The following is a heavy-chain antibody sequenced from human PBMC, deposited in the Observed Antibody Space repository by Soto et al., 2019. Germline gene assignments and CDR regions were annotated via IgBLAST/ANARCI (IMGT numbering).Heavy chain of an antibody. Sequence: PSETLSLTCAVSGYSISSGYYWGWIRQPPGKGLEWIGSIYHSGSTYYNPSLKSRVTISVDTSKNQFPLKLSSVTAADTAVYYCASGRTYSNYVWYYYYYGMDVWGQGTTVTVSS. CDR1: GYSISSGYY. J-gene: IGHJ6*02. CDR3: ASGRTYSNYVWYYYYYGMDV. D-gene: IGHD4-4*01. CDR2: IYHSGST. V-gene: IGHV4-38-2*01.